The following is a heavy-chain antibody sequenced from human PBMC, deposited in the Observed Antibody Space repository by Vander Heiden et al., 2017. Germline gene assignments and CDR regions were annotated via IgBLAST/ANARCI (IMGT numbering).Heavy chain of an antibody. CDR2: INSDGSST. CDR1: GFTFSNYG. CDR3: AWIFGARGTDV. V-gene: IGHV3-74*01. Sequence: EVQLVESGGGLVEPGGSLRLSCAASGFTFSNYGMHWVRQAPGKGLVWVSRINSDGSSTSYADSVKGRFTISRDNAKKKLYLRMNSLRAEDTAVYYCAWIFGARGTDVWGQGTTVIVSS. J-gene: IGHJ6*02. D-gene: IGHD3-3*01.